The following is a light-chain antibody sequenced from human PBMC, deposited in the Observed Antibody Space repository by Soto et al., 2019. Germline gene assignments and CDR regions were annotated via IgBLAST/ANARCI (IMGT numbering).Light chain of an antibody. Sequence: DIQMTQSPSTLSASIGDRVTITCRASESISSWLAWYQQKPGKAPKLLIYDVSSLESGVPSRFSGSGSGTEFTLTISSLQPDDFANYYCQQYNSYPWTFGQGTYVVIK. CDR1: ESISSW. V-gene: IGKV1-5*01. CDR3: QQYNSYPWT. J-gene: IGKJ1*01. CDR2: DVS.